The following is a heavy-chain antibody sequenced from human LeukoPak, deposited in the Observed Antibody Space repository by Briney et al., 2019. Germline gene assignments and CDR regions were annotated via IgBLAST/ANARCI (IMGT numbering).Heavy chain of an antibody. CDR1: RFTVSSNY. J-gene: IGHJ4*02. D-gene: IGHD3-10*01. CDR3: ARESSYYYGSGSYYDY. Sequence: GGSLRLSCAASRFTVSSNYMNWVRQAPGKGLEWVSSISSSSSYIYYADSVKGRFTISRDNAKNSLYLQMNSLRAEDTAVYYCARESSYYYGSGSYYDYWGQGTLVTVSS. V-gene: IGHV3-21*01. CDR2: ISSSSSYI.